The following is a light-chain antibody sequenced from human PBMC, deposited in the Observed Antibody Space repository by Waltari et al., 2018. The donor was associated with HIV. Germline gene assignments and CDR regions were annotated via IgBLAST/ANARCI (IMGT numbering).Light chain of an antibody. J-gene: IGLJ2*01. CDR2: GST. CDR3: QSYDNSLGVV. Sequence: QSLLTHPPSVSGAPGQRVIMSSSGGSSNSGAPYDFSCYQQFPRTAPKLLIYGSTNRPSGVPDRFSGYKSGTSASLAITGLQAEDEADYYCQSYDNSLGVVFGGGTKLTVL. V-gene: IGLV1-40*01. CDR1: SSNSGAPYD.